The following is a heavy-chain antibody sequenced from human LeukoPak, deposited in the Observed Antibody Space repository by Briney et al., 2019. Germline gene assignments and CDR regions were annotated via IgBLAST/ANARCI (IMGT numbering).Heavy chain of an antibody. J-gene: IGHJ4*02. Sequence: GKSLRLSCAASGLTFRNYGMHWVRQAPARGWGGVAVIWYDGSNKYYADSVKGRFTISRDNSKDTLYLQTNSLRAEDTAVYYCATDRNSGKYYDYWGQGTLVSVSS. CDR1: GLTFRNYG. CDR3: ATDRNSGKYYDY. V-gene: IGHV3-33*01. D-gene: IGHD1-26*01. CDR2: IWYDGSNK.